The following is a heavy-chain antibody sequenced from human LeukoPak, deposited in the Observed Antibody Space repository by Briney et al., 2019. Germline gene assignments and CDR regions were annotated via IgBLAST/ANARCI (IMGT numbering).Heavy chain of an antibody. D-gene: IGHD3-10*01. CDR2: IYYSGST. Sequence: KPSETLSLTCTVSGGSISSSNYYWGWIRQPPGKGLEWIGNIYYSGSTYYIPSLRSRVTISVDSSNNQFSLKLSSVTAADTAVYYCARLSALLNGFDPWGQGTLVTVSS. J-gene: IGHJ5*02. V-gene: IGHV4-39*01. CDR3: ARLSALLNGFDP. CDR1: GGSISSSNYY.